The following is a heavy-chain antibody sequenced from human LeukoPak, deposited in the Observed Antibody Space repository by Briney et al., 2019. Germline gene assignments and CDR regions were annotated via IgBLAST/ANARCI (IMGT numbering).Heavy chain of an antibody. CDR3: ARVYTVTRCNNFDY. CDR1: GGSINSYY. J-gene: IGHJ4*02. V-gene: IGHV4-59*12. Sequence: PSETLSLTCTVSGGSINSYYWSWIRQPPGKGLDCIGYIHYAGSTNYNPSLKSRVTISVDTSKNQFSLKLSSVTAADTAVYYCARVYTVTRCNNFDYWGQGTLVTVSS. CDR2: IHYAGST. D-gene: IGHD4-17*01.